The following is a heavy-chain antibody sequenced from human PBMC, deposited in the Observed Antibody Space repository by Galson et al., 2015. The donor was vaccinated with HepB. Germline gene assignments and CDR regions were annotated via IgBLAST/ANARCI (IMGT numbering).Heavy chain of an antibody. J-gene: IGHJ4*02. CDR1: GGTFSSYA. Sequence: SVKASCKASGGTFSSYAISWVRQAPGQGLEWMGGIIPIFGTANYAQKFQGRVTITADESTSTAYMELSGLRSEDTAVYYCAGEGYTDTAMVTPFDYWGQGTLVTVSS. D-gene: IGHD5-18*01. CDR2: IIPIFGTA. V-gene: IGHV1-69*13. CDR3: AGEGYTDTAMVTPFDY.